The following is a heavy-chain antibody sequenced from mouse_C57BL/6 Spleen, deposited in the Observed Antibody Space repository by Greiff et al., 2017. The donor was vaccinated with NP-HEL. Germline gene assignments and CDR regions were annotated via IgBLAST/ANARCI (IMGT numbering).Heavy chain of an antibody. Sequence: EVQLVESGGGLVKPGGSLKLPCTASGFTFSSYAMSWVRQTPEKRLEWVATISDGGSYTYYPDNVKGRFTISRDNAKNNLYLQMSHLKSEDTALYYCARRGDSLRHFAMDYWGQRTSATVSS. CDR1: GFTFSSYA. D-gene: IGHD3-2*01. CDR2: ISDGGSYT. CDR3: ARRGDSLRHFAMDY. V-gene: IGHV5-4*03. J-gene: IGHJ4*01.